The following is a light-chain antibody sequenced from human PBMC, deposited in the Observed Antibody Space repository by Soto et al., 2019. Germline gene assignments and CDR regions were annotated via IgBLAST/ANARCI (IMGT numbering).Light chain of an antibody. CDR2: ADS. Sequence: QSVLTQPPSVSGAPGQRVTISCTGSSSNIGAGKDVNWFQQLPGTAPKLLIYADSNRPSGVPDRFSGSKSGTSASLAITGLQVEDEADYYCQSYGTSLSGLYVFGTGTQLIVL. J-gene: IGLJ1*01. V-gene: IGLV1-40*01. CDR3: QSYGTSLSGLYV. CDR1: SSNIGAGKD.